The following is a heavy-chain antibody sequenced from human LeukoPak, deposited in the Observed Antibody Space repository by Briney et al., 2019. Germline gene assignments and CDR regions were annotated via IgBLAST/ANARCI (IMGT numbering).Heavy chain of an antibody. J-gene: IGHJ4*02. CDR3: AISIQAAAVPAFDY. V-gene: IGHV1-2*02. Sequence: ASVKVSCKAPGNTFAGHNIHWMRQAPGQGLELMGWINPDRGGTDYARQFQGRVTMPSDTSISAAYMELSSLVSEDSAVYFCAISIQAAAVPAFDYWGQGTLVTVSS. CDR1: GNTFAGHN. CDR2: INPDRGGT. D-gene: IGHD6-25*01.